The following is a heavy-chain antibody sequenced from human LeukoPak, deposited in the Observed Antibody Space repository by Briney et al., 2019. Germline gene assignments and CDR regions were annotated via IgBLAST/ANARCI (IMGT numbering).Heavy chain of an antibody. J-gene: IGHJ6*02. V-gene: IGHV3-48*03. CDR2: ISSSGSTI. CDR1: GFTFGSYE. D-gene: IGHD3-22*01. CDR3: ARLFYYDSSGVYGMDV. Sequence: GGSLRLSCAASGFTFGSYEMNWVRQAPGKGLGWVSYISSSGSTIYYADSVKGRFTISRDNAKNSLYLQMNSLRVEDTAVYYCARLFYYDSSGVYGMDVWGQGTTVTVSS.